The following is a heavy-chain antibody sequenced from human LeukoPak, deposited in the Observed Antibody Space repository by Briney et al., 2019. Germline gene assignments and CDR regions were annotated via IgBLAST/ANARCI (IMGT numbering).Heavy chain of an antibody. D-gene: IGHD2-21*02. CDR2: MSYDGSNE. J-gene: IGHJ4*02. CDR1: GFTFSNYA. V-gene: IGHV3-30-3*01. Sequence: GGSLRLSCAASGFTFSNYAMHWVRQAPGKGLEWVAVMSYDGSNEYYPDSVKGRFTISRDNSKSTLSLQMNSLRAEDTAVYYCAKEGDKRFDYWGQGTLVTVSS. CDR3: AKEGDKRFDY.